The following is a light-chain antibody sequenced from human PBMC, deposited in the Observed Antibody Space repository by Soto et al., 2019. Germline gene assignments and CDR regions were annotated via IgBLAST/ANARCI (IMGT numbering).Light chain of an antibody. CDR1: QGLGSR. CDR2: DAS. Sequence: DIQMTQSPSTLSASVGDRVTITCRASQGLGSRLAWYQQKAGKAPKLLIYDASSLETGVPSRFRGSGSGTEFTLTISSLQPDDFATYYCQQYKSYSWTFGPGTKVDIK. J-gene: IGKJ1*01. V-gene: IGKV1-5*01. CDR3: QQYKSYSWT.